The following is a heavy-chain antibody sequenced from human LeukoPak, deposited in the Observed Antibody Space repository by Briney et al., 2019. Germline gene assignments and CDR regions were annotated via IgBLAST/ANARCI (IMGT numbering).Heavy chain of an antibody. J-gene: IGHJ4*02. CDR2: ISDYNGNT. Sequence: ASVKVSCKASGYTFTGYYMHWVRQAPGQGLEWMGWISDYNGNTNYAQNLQGRVTMTTDTSTSTAYMELRSLRSDDTAVYYCARTDGRYCSSTSCYGAPYFDYWGQGTLVTVSS. V-gene: IGHV1-18*04. CDR3: ARTDGRYCSSTSCYGAPYFDY. D-gene: IGHD2-2*01. CDR1: GYTFTGYY.